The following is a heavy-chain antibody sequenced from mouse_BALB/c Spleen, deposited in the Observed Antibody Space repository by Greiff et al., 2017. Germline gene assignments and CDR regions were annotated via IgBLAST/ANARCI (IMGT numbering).Heavy chain of an antibody. D-gene: IGHD2-1*01. Sequence: DVHLVESGGGLVQPGGSLRLSCATSGFTFTDYYMSWVRQPPGKALEWLGFIRNKANGYTTEYSASVKGRFTISRDNSQSILYLQMNTLRAEDSATYCCARDIFGNYDYWGQGTTLTVSS. CDR3: ARDIFGNYDY. J-gene: IGHJ2*01. CDR2: IRNKANGYTT. V-gene: IGHV7-3*02. CDR1: GFTFTDYY.